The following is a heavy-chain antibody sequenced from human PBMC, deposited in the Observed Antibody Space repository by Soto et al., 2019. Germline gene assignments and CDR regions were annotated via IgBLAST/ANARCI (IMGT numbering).Heavy chain of an antibody. Sequence: QVQLVESGGGVVQPGRSRSLSCAASGFTFSSYAMPWVRQAPGKGLGWVAVISYDGSNKYYADSVKARFTISRDNSKNTLYLQMNSLRAEDTAVYYCAREMSGYDSVYYYGMDVWGQGTTVTVSS. CDR2: ISYDGSNK. CDR3: AREMSGYDSVYYYGMDV. D-gene: IGHD5-12*01. V-gene: IGHV3-30-3*01. J-gene: IGHJ6*02. CDR1: GFTFSSYA.